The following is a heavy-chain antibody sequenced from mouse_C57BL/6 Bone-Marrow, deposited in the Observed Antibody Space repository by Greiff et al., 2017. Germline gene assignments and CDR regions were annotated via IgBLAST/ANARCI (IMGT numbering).Heavy chain of an antibody. D-gene: IGHD2-1*01. CDR2: IHPSDSDT. CDR3: AAGGRIYYGKEGY. J-gene: IGHJ2*01. CDR1: GYTFTSYW. V-gene: IGHV1-74*01. Sequence: VQLQQPGAELVKPGASVKVSCKASGYTFTSYWMHWVKQRPGQGLEWIGRIHPSDSDTNYNQKFKGKATLTVDKSSSTAYMQLSSLTSEDSAVYYCAAGGRIYYGKEGYWGQGTTLTVSS.